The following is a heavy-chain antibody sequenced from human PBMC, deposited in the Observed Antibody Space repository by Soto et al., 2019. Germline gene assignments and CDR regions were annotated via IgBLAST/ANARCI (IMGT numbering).Heavy chain of an antibody. J-gene: IGHJ4*01. V-gene: IGHV1-18*01. CDR2: INTYNDNT. CDR1: GYTFTTYG. D-gene: IGHD3-22*01. Sequence: ASVKVSCKTSGYTFTTYGIAWVRQAPGQGLEWMGWINTYNDNTKYAQKFQGRVTMTADTSTATAFLDLGGLRSDDSAVYYCATSFNWYDNRRDLLPIWGQGSLVLVSA. CDR3: ATSFNWYDNRRDLLPI.